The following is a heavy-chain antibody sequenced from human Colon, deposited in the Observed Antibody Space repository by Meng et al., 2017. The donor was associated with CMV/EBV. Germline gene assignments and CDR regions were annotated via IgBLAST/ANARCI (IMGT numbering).Heavy chain of an antibody. CDR1: GYRFTSYW. CDR2: IHPDDSNT. CDR3: ASPPGGYDAYDL. J-gene: IGHJ3*01. Sequence: GESLKISWKVSGYRFTSYWIAWVRQMPGKGLEWMGMIHPDDSNTRYSPSFQGQVTISADKSISTAYLQWSSLKASDTAMYYCASPPGGYDAYDLWGQGTMVTVSS. D-gene: IGHD3-10*01. V-gene: IGHV5-51*01.